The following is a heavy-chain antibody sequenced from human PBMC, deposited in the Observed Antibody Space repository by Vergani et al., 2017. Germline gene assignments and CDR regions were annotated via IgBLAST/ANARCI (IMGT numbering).Heavy chain of an antibody. Sequence: QVQLVESGGGVVQPGGSLRLSCAASGFSFGSYGMHWVRVRQAPGKGLEWLAYLRYDGTTKQYADSVKGRFTISRDTSKNTLYLQMDSLRPEETAMFYCVKDRGASIGFDDWGQGTQVTVSS. J-gene: IGHJ4*02. CDR2: LRYDGTTK. CDR1: GFSFGSYG. V-gene: IGHV3-30*02. D-gene: IGHD2-2*01. CDR3: VKDRGASIGFDD.